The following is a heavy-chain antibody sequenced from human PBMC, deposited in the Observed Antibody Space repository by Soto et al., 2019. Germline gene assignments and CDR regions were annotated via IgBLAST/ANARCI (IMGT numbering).Heavy chain of an antibody. Sequence: QVQLVESGGGVVQPGTSLRLSCAASGFTFSRHGMHWVRQTPGKGLEWLAVILNDASGHWYADSVKGRFTISRDNFENTLYVQMNGLRLEDTAMYYCARDDDYPDNGFDYWGQGTLVTVSS. D-gene: IGHD4-17*01. CDR3: ARDDDYPDNGFDY. J-gene: IGHJ4*02. CDR1: GFTFSRHG. V-gene: IGHV3-33*01. CDR2: ILNDASGH.